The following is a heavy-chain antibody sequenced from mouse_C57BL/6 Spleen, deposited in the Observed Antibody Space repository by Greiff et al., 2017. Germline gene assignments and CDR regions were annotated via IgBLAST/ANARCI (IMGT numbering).Heavy chain of an antibody. J-gene: IGHJ3*01. Sequence: QVQLKESGAELVRPGTSVKVSCKASGYAFTNYLIEWVKQRPGQGLEWIGVINPGSGGTNYNEKFKGKATLTADKSSSTAYMQLSSLTSEDSAVYFCALTTTVVEGFAYWGQGTLVTVSA. CDR2: INPGSGGT. D-gene: IGHD1-1*01. V-gene: IGHV1-54*01. CDR1: GYAFTNYL. CDR3: ALTTTVVEGFAY.